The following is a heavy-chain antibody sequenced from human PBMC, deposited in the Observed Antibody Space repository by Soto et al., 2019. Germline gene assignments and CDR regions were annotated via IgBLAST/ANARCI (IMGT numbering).Heavy chain of an antibody. CDR1: GFTFNTYE. CDR3: ARSSKASD. CDR2: ISSTGYSK. Sequence: GGSLRLSCAASGFTFNTYEMNWVRLPPGKGLEWLSYISSTGYSKYYADSLEGRFTVSRDNVKNILYLQINGLRVEDTAVYYCARSSKASDWGQGTLVTVSS. D-gene: IGHD6-6*01. V-gene: IGHV3-48*03. J-gene: IGHJ4*02.